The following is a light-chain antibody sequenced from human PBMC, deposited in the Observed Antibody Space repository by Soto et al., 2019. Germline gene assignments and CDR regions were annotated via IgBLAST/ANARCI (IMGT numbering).Light chain of an antibody. V-gene: IGKV1D-13*01. CDR1: QGVRNA. J-gene: IGKJ4*01. CDR2: DAS. CDR3: QQFDHYPLT. Sequence: AIQLTQSPSFLSASVGDGVTITCRASQGVRNAVAWYQQKPGTPPTLLIYDASKLDNGVPSRFSGSGSGTDFTHTISRLQPEDFATYYCQQFDHYPLTFGGGTKVQIK.